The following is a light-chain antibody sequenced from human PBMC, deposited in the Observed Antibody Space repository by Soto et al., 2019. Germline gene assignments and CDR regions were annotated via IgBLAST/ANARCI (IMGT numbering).Light chain of an antibody. J-gene: IGKJ2*01. Sequence: EIVLTQSPATLSLSPGERATLSCRASQSVSSYLAWYQQKPGQAPRLLIYDASNRATGIPARFSGSGSGTDFTLTISSLEPEDFAVDYCQRRSNWPPYTLGQRTKLEIK. CDR1: QSVSSY. V-gene: IGKV3-11*01. CDR3: QRRSNWPPYT. CDR2: DAS.